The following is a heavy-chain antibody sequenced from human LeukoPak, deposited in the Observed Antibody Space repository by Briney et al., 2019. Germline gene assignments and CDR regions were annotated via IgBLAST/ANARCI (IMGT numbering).Heavy chain of an antibody. V-gene: IGHV3-23*01. D-gene: IGHD2-21*02. Sequence: GGSLRLSCAAPGVTFSGYGMSWGRQAPGEGLGWVSAISGSGRSTYYADSVKGRFTISRDNSRDTLDLQMNSLRAEDTALYYCAKGPVFCGGDCYYYFDSWGQGTLVTVSS. CDR1: GVTFSGYG. J-gene: IGHJ4*02. CDR3: AKGPVFCGGDCYYYFDS. CDR2: ISGSGRST.